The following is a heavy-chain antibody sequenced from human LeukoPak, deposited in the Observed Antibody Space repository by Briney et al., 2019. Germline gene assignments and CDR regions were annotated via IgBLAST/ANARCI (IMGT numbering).Heavy chain of an antibody. J-gene: IGHJ4*02. Sequence: ASVKVSCEASGGTFSSYAISWVRQAPGQGLEWMGGIIPIFGTANYAQKFQGRVTITTDESTSTAYMELSSLRSEDTAVYYCARDSGYYDSSGYYYYWGQGTLVTVSS. CDR2: IIPIFGTA. V-gene: IGHV1-69*05. D-gene: IGHD3-22*01. CDR3: ARDSGYYDSSGYYYY. CDR1: GGTFSSYA.